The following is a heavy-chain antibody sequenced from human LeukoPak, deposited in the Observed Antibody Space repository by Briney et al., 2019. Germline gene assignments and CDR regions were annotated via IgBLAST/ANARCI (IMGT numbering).Heavy chain of an antibody. V-gene: IGHV7-4-1*02. CDR1: GYTFTTYA. D-gene: IGHD3-16*02. Sequence: ASVKVSCKASGYTFTTYAMNWVRQAPGQGLEWMGWINTNTGNPTYAQGFTGRFVFSLDTSVSTAYLQISSLKAEDTAVYYCARGTSLGELSFIDYWGQGTLVTVSS. CDR3: ARGTSLGELSFIDY. CDR2: INTNTGNP. J-gene: IGHJ4*02.